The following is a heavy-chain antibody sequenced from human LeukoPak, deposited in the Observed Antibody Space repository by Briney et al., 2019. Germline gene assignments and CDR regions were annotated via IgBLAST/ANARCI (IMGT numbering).Heavy chain of an antibody. CDR2: INWNGGST. Sequence: PGGSLRLSCAASGFTFDDYGMSWVRQAPGKGLEWVSGINWNGGSTGYADSVKGRFTISRDNAKNSLYLQMNSLRAEDTALYYCARRGAYITVWNDRTKYYCYYMDVWGKGTTVTVSS. J-gene: IGHJ6*03. V-gene: IGHV3-20*04. CDR1: GFTFDDYG. D-gene: IGHD1-1*01. CDR3: ARRGAYITVWNDRTKYYCYYMDV.